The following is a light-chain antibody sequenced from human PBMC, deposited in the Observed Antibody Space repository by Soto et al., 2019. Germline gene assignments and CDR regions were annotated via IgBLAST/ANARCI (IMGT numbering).Light chain of an antibody. CDR1: QSISSW. CDR3: QQYNSYSPRT. Sequence: DIQMAQSPSTLSASLGDRVTISCRTSQSISSWLAWYQQKPGKAPNLLIYAASSLQSGVPSRFSGSGSGTEFTLTISSLQPDDLATYYCQQYNSYSPRTFGQGTKVDI. CDR2: AAS. V-gene: IGKV1-5*01. J-gene: IGKJ1*01.